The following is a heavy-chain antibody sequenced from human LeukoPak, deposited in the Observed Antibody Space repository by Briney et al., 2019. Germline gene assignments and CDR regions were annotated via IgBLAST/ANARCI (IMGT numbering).Heavy chain of an antibody. V-gene: IGHV3-74*01. Sequence: GGSLRLSCAASGFTFSTYWMHWVRQAPGKGLVWVSRINSDGSSTTYADSVKGRFTISRDNAKNTLFLQMNSLRVEDTAVYYCARGAGTDTGWFDPWGQGTLVTVSS. CDR2: INSDGSST. J-gene: IGHJ5*02. CDR1: GFTFSTYW. CDR3: ARGAGTDTGWFDP.